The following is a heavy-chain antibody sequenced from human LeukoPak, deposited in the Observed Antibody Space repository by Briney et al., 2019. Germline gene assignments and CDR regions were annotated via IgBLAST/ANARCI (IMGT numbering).Heavy chain of an antibody. CDR2: ISVSGGSM. Sequence: GGSLRLSCAVSGFTFSSYAMSWVRQAPGKGLEWVSVISVSGGSMYYADSVKGRFTISRDNSKNTLYLQMNSLRAEDTAVYYCAKDMRFDWTPYYFDYWGQGTLVTVSS. CDR3: AKDMRFDWTPYYFDY. CDR1: GFTFSSYA. J-gene: IGHJ4*02. D-gene: IGHD3-9*01. V-gene: IGHV3-23*01.